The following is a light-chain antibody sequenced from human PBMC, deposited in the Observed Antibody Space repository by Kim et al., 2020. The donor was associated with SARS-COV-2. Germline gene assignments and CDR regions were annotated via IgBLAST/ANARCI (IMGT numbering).Light chain of an antibody. CDR3: NSRDSSDHVV. CDR1: PHSTVS. J-gene: IGLJ2*01. Sequence: VALGQTVSLTLQRYPHSTVSGYWSQQKQEPAVFVAMYGKNRPTWRAGRFRSSNAGTTASLTITGTQAEDEANYYCNSRDSSDHVVFGGGTQLTVL. V-gene: IGLV3-19*01. CDR2: GKN.